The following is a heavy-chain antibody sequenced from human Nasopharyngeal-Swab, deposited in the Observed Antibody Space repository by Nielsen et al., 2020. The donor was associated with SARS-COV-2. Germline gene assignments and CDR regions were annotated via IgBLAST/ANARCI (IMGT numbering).Heavy chain of an antibody. D-gene: IGHD5-18*01. CDR3: ARVTLGEDSYGDNWFDP. V-gene: IGHV4-34*01. J-gene: IGHJ5*02. Sequence: WIRQPPGKGLEWIGEIDHSGNTNYNPSLKSRVTISVDTSKNQFSLKLSSVTAADTAVYYCARVTLGEDSYGDNWFDPWGQGTLVTVSS. CDR2: IDHSGNT.